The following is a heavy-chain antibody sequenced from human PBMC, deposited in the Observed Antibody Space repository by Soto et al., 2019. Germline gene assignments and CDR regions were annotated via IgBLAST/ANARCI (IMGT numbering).Heavy chain of an antibody. CDR1: GYTFTSYG. Sequence: GASVKVSSKASGYTFTSYGISWVRQAPGQGLEWMGWISAYNGNTNYAQKLQGRVTMTTDTSTSTAYMELRSLRSDDTAVYYCARGYDFWSGYRNFDYWGQGTLVTVSS. D-gene: IGHD3-3*01. J-gene: IGHJ4*02. CDR2: ISAYNGNT. CDR3: ARGYDFWSGYRNFDY. V-gene: IGHV1-18*01.